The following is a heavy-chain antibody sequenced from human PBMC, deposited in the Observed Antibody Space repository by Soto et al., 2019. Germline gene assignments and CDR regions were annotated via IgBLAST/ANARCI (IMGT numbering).Heavy chain of an antibody. CDR3: AKDMGADY. V-gene: IGHV3-30*18. Sequence: QVQLVESGGGVVQPGRSLRLSCVASGFRFSGYGMYWVRQAPGKGLEWVARITFDGSNQFYGDSVKGRFTISRDDSKNTLYLQMNSLGSEGTALYYCAKDMGADYWGHGTPVIVSS. D-gene: IGHD3-16*01. CDR1: GFRFSGYG. J-gene: IGHJ4*01. CDR2: ITFDGSNQ.